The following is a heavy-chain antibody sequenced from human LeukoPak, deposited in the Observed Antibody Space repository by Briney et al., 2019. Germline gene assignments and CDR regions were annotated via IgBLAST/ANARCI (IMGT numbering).Heavy chain of an antibody. CDR3: ARDDPYGSPFDY. CDR1: GSSISSYY. D-gene: IGHD3-10*01. Sequence: SETLSLTCTVSGSSISSYYWGWIRKPPGKGLEWIGLIHYTGSTNYNPSLKSRVTISVDTSKNQFSLKLTSVTPADTAVYYCARDDPYGSPFDYWGQGTLVTVSS. CDR2: IHYTGST. J-gene: IGHJ4*02. V-gene: IGHV4-59*01.